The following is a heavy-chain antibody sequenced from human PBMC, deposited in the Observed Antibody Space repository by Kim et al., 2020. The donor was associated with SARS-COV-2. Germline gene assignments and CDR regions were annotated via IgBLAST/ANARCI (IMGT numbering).Heavy chain of an antibody. CDR1: GFTFSTFA. J-gene: IGHJ4*02. Sequence: GGSLRLSCAVSGFTFSTFAMSWVRQAPGKGLEWVSGINGVGDSPYYADTVRRRFTISRDNSKNTLFLQMNNLRGEDTAVYYCGRNIVGALYRYVDYCSQGTQITV. CDR2: INGVGDSP. D-gene: IGHD1-26*01. V-gene: IGHV3-23*01. CDR3: GRNIVGALYRYVDY.